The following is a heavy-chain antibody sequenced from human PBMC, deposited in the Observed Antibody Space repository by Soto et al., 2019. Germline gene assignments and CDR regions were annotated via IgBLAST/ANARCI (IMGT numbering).Heavy chain of an antibody. Sequence: KQLLASVKVSCKASGFTLTTLVVLWVRQARGHPLEWIGWIVVGSGNTNYAQKYQERVTITRDMSTGTAYMELSSLRSEDTAAYYCARNILGGTTDYWGPGTLVTVSS. CDR2: IVVGSGNT. V-gene: IGHV1-58*01. J-gene: IGHJ4*02. CDR1: GFTLTTLV. CDR3: ARNILGGTTDY. D-gene: IGHD1-7*01.